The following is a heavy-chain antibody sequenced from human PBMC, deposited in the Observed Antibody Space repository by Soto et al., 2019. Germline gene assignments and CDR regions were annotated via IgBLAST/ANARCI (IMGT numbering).Heavy chain of an antibody. Sequence: EVQLAESGGGLVQPGGSLRLSCAASGITFSNYWMSWIRQAPGKGLEWVAHINPDGSQKYYVDSTKGRFTISRDNAKNSLSLQSSSLRAEDTALYYCVRFGGLNVWGRGTTVTVAS. CDR1: GITFSNYW. D-gene: IGHD3-10*01. CDR2: INPDGSQK. V-gene: IGHV3-7*01. CDR3: VRFGGLNV. J-gene: IGHJ6*04.